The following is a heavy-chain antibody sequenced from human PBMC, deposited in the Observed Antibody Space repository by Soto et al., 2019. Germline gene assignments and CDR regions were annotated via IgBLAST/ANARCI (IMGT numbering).Heavy chain of an antibody. CDR2: INPSGGST. CDR3: AVRDGYNYSGLYGMDV. J-gene: IGHJ6*02. CDR1: GYTFTSYY. D-gene: IGHD5-12*01. V-gene: IGHV1-46*01. Sequence: QVQLVQSGAEVKKPGASVKVSCKASGYTFTSYYMHWVRQAPGQGLEWMGIINPSGGSTSYAQKFQGRVTMTRDTSTSTVYMELSSLRSEDTAVYYCAVRDGYNYSGLYGMDVWGQGTTVTVSS.